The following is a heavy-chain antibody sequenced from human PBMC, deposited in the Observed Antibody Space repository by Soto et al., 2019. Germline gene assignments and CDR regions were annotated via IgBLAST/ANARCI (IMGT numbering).Heavy chain of an antibody. V-gene: IGHV1-46*01. Sequence: QVQLVQSGAEVKKPGASVKASCKASGYTFTSYYMHWVRQAPGQGLEWMGVINPSGGSTSYAQKFQGRVTMTRDASTSTVYMELSSLRSEDTAVYYCARDKGPEEGDFDYWGQGTLVPVSS. J-gene: IGHJ4*02. CDR1: GYTFTSYY. CDR3: ARDKGPEEGDFDY. D-gene: IGHD3-16*01. CDR2: INPSGGST.